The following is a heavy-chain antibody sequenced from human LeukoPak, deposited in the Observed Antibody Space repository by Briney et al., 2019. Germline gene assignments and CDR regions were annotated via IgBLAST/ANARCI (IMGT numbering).Heavy chain of an antibody. CDR1: GYTFTSFY. Sequence: ASVKVSCKASGYTFTSFYMHWVRQAPGQGLEWLGIINPTGGSASSAQKFQGRVTLTRDTSTSTVYMELSSLRSEDTAVYYCARVGSSSWYALDYWGQGTLVTVSS. J-gene: IGHJ4*02. V-gene: IGHV1-46*01. CDR2: INPTGGSA. CDR3: ARVGSSSWYALDY. D-gene: IGHD6-13*01.